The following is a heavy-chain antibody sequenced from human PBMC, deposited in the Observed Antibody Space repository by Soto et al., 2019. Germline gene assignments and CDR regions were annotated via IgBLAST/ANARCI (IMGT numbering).Heavy chain of an antibody. D-gene: IGHD3-10*01. V-gene: IGHV3-7*04. CDR1: GFTFSSYW. J-gene: IGHJ6*02. CDR3: GRVGGVRLWFGTLYYYGMDV. CDR2: IKQDGSEK. Sequence: EVQLVESGGGLVQPGGSLRLSCAASGFTFSSYWMSWVRQAPGKGLEWVANIKQDGSEKYYVDSVKGRFTISRDNAKNSLYQQKKSLGVEDAAVDYCGRVGGVRLWFGTLYYYGMDVWGQGTTVTVSS.